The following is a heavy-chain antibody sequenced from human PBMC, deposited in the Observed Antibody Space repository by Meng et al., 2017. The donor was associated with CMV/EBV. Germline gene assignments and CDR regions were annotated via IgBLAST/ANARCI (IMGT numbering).Heavy chain of an antibody. CDR2: TYYRSKWYN. Sequence: SQTLSLTCAISGDSVSSNSAAWNWIRQSPSRGLEWLGRTYYRSKWYNDYAVSVKSRITINPDTSKNQFSLQLNSVTPEDTAVYYCAREAPIGITIFGEVINPLDYWGQRTLVTVSS. J-gene: IGHJ4*02. D-gene: IGHD3-3*01. CDR1: GDSVSSNSAA. V-gene: IGHV6-1*01. CDR3: AREAPIGITIFGEVINPLDY.